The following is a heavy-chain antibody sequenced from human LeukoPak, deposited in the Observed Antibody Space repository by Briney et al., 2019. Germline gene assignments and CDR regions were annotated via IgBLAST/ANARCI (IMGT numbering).Heavy chain of an antibody. J-gene: IGHJ4*02. CDR2: INPNSGGT. Sequence: GASVKVSCKASGGTFSSYAISWVRQAPGQGLEWMGWINPNSGGTNYAQKFQGRVTMTRDTSISTAYMELSRLRSDDTAVYYCAGGSGSYYVSDYWGQGTLVTVSS. D-gene: IGHD1-26*01. CDR3: AGGSGSYYVSDY. V-gene: IGHV1-2*02. CDR1: GGTFSSYA.